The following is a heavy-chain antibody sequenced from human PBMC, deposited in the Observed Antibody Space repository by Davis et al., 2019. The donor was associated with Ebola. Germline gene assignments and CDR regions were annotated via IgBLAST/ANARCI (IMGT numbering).Heavy chain of an antibody. Sequence: PGGSLRLSCAASGFTFSSFWMSWVRQAPGKGLEWVANIKQDGSDKYYMDSVKGRFTVPRDNAKNSLYLQMNTLRTEDTAVYYCARRYYGSGTYYKDYWGQGTLVTVSS. CDR2: IKQDGSDK. V-gene: IGHV3-7*01. J-gene: IGHJ4*02. CDR1: GFTFSSFW. CDR3: ARRYYGSGTYYKDY. D-gene: IGHD3-10*01.